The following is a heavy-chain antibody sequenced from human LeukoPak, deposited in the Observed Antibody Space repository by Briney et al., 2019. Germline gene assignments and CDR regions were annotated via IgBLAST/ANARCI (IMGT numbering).Heavy chain of an antibody. CDR3: ARGGRFGDREMMDY. D-gene: IGHD3-10*01. V-gene: IGHV1-18*01. J-gene: IGHJ4*02. CDR2: ISAYNGNS. CDR1: GYTFTSSG. Sequence: ASVKGSCKTPGYTFTSSGITWLRQAPGQGPESMGWISAYNGNSNYAQKLQVSVTMTTYTSTSTASMEPRSMRSYVTSAQYCARGGRFGDREMMDYWGQGTLVTVSS.